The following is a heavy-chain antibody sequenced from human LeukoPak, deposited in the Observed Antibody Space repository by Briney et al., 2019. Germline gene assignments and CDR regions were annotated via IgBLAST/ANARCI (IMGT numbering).Heavy chain of an antibody. CDR1: GFTFSGSA. J-gene: IGHJ4*02. Sequence: PGGSLRLSCAASGFTFSGSALHWVRQASGKGLEWVGRIRSTANGYATAYAASVKGRFTISRDESKNTAYLQMNSLKTEDTAVYYCTRWLKDGRPFDYWGQGTLVTVSS. CDR3: TRWLKDGRPFDY. D-gene: IGHD1-14*01. V-gene: IGHV3-73*01. CDR2: IRSTANGYAT.